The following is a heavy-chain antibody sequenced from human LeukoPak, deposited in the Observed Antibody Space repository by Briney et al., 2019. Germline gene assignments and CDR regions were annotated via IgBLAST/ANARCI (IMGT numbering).Heavy chain of an antibody. CDR3: ARGTILGSNWFDP. D-gene: IGHD3-3*01. J-gene: IGHJ5*02. CDR2: IYYSGST. Sequence: SETLSLTCTVSGGSISSGDYYWSWIRQPPGKGLVWIGYIYYSGSTYYNPSLKSRVTISVDTSKNQFSLKLSSVTAADTAVYYCARGTILGSNWFDPWGQGTLVTVSS. V-gene: IGHV4-30-4*08. CDR1: GGSISSGDYY.